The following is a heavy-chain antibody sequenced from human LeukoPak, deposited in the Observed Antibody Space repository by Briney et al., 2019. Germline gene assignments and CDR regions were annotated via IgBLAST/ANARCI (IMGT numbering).Heavy chain of an antibody. CDR3: ARGPRYDFWSGYYFDNDY. CDR2: ISGYNGKT. CDR1: GYTFTSYG. Sequence: ASVKVSCKASGYTFTSYGINWVRQAPGQGLEWMGWISGYNGKTKYAPKIQGRVTMTIDTSTSTAYMELRSLRSDDTAVYYCARGPRYDFWSGYYFDNDYWGQGTLVTVSS. J-gene: IGHJ4*02. D-gene: IGHD3-3*01. V-gene: IGHV1-18*01.